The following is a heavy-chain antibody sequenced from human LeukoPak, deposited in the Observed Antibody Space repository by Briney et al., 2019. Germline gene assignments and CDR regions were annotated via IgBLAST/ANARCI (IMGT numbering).Heavy chain of an antibody. Sequence: PGGSLRLSCAASGFTFSRYAMHWVRQAPGKGLEWVAVISYDGSNKYYADSVKGRFTISRDNAKNSLYLQMNSLRAEDTAVYYCARLIGDYGDYVDLFDYWGQGTLVTVSS. CDR2: ISYDGSNK. CDR1: GFTFSRYA. J-gene: IGHJ4*02. CDR3: ARLIGDYGDYVDLFDY. D-gene: IGHD4-17*01. V-gene: IGHV3-30-3*01.